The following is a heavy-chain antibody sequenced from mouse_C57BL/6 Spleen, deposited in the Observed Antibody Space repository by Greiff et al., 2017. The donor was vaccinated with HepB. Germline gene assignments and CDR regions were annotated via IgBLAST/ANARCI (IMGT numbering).Heavy chain of an antibody. J-gene: IGHJ4*01. CDR1: GFTFSDYG. V-gene: IGHV5-17*01. Sequence: DVHLVESGGGLVKPGGSLKLSCAASGFTFSDYGMHWVRQAPEKGLEWVAYISSGSSTIYYADTVKGRFTISRDNAKNTLFLQMTSLRSEDTAMYYCAGGDYAMDYWGQGTSVTVSS. CDR2: ISSGSSTI. CDR3: AGGDYAMDY.